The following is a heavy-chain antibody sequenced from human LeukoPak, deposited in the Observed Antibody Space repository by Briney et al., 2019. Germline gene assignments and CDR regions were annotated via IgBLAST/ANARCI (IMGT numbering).Heavy chain of an antibody. D-gene: IGHD2-15*01. Sequence: ASVKVSCKASGGTFSSYAISWVRQAPGQGLEWMGRIIPILGIANYAQKFQGRVTITADKSTSTAYVELSSLRSEDTAVYYCARDLPPGSGGSWSWFDPWGQGTLVTVSS. CDR3: ARDLPPGSGGSWSWFDP. CDR1: GGTFSSYA. CDR2: IIPILGIA. J-gene: IGHJ5*02. V-gene: IGHV1-69*04.